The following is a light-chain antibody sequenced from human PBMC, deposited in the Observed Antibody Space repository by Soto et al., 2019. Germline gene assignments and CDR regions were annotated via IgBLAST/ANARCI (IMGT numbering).Light chain of an antibody. J-gene: IGKJ5*01. Sequence: DIHMSQSPSSMAASLGGRVTLPXQASQNINAYFNWYQQQPGXVPKXXXDAXSILQRGVPSRLSGSGSGTDFPLTINNLQPEDFANYYFQQAKSFPGSFGQGTRLEIK. CDR1: QNINAY. CDR3: QQAKSFPGS. CDR2: AXS. V-gene: IGKV1D-12*01.